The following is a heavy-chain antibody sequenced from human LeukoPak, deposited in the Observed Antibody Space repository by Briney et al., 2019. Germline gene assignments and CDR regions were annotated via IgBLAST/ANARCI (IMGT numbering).Heavy chain of an antibody. J-gene: IGHJ3*02. D-gene: IGHD4-17*01. Sequence: SETLPLTCTVSGGSITSYYWSWIRQPPGKGLEWIGYIYYSGSTNYNPSLKSRVTISVDTSKNQFSLKLSSVTAADTAVYYCAKTVTVTTSAFDIWGQGTMVTVSS. CDR3: AKTVTVTTSAFDI. CDR2: IYYSGST. V-gene: IGHV4-59*08. CDR1: GGSITSYY.